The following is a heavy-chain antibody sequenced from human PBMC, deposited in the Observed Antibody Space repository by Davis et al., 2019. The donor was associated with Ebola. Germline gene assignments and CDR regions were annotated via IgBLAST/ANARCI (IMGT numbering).Heavy chain of an antibody. CDR1: GFTLSSYE. CDR2: ITTSGSSV. J-gene: IGHJ4*02. V-gene: IGHV3-48*03. Sequence: GESLKISCAAFGFTLSSYEMNWVRQAPGKGLEWVSYITTSGSSVYYADSVKGRFTISRDNAKHSLSLQMNSLRAEDTAVYYCGTTQTLDHWGQGTLVTVSS. CDR3: GTTQTLDH.